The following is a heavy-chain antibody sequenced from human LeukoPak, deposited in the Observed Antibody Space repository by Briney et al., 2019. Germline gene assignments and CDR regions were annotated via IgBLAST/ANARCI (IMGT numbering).Heavy chain of an antibody. CDR1: GGSFSGYY. CDR3: ARQRRVRGAKEVYYYYYYYMDV. Sequence: KTSETLSLTCAVYGGSFSGYYWGWIRQPPGKGLEWIGNIYYSGSTNYNPSLKSRVTISVDTSKNQFSLKLSSVTAADTAVYYCARQRRVRGAKEVYYYYYYYMDVWGKGTTVTISS. V-gene: IGHV4-34*01. CDR2: IYYSGST. D-gene: IGHD3-10*01. J-gene: IGHJ6*03.